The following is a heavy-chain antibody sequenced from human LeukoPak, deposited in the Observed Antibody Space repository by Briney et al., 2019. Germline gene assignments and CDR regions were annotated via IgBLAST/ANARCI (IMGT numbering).Heavy chain of an antibody. Sequence: QPGGSLRLSCAASGFTFSSYVMTWVRQAPGKGLEWVSSISASGGTTYYADSVKGRFTISRDNSKNTVHMQMNSLRAEDTAVYYCAKRKVATEYYFDYWGQGTLVTVSS. CDR3: AKRKVATEYYFDY. J-gene: IGHJ4*02. V-gene: IGHV3-23*01. CDR1: GFTFSSYV. D-gene: IGHD1-26*01. CDR2: ISASGGTT.